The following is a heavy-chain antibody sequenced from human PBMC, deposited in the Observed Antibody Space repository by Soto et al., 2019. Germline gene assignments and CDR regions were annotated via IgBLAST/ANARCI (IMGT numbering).Heavy chain of an antibody. J-gene: IGHJ4*02. CDR1: GFTFSSYA. CDR3: AKDSTVHDSSGYYPG. V-gene: IGHV3-23*01. CDR2: ISGSGGST. D-gene: IGHD3-22*01. Sequence: GGSLRLSCAASGFTFSSYAMSWVRQAPGKGLEWVSAISGSGGSTYYADSVKGRFTISRDNSKNTLYLQMNSLRAEDTAVYYCAKDSTVHDSSGYYPGWGQGTLVTVSS.